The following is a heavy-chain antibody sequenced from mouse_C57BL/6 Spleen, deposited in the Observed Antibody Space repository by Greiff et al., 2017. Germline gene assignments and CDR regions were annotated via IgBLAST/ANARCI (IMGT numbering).Heavy chain of an antibody. CDR1: GYSITSGYY. Sequence: EVQLVESGPGLVKPSQSLSLTCSVTGYSITSGYYWNWIRQFPGNKLEWMGYISYDGSNNYNPSLKNRISITRDTSKNQFFLKLNSVTTEDTATYYCARERSQFFDYWGQGTTLTVSS. CDR2: ISYDGSN. J-gene: IGHJ2*01. CDR3: ARERSQFFDY. V-gene: IGHV3-6*01.